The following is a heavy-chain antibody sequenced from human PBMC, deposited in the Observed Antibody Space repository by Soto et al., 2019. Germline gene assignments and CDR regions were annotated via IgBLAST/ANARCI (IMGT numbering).Heavy chain of an antibody. D-gene: IGHD3-3*01. Sequence: PGRSLRVSCAASVFTFSSYTMSWVRQAPGKGLEWVSGISGSGRSTYYADSVKGRFTISRDNSKNTLYLQMNSLRAEDTAVYYCAKYASDFWSHFDYWGQGTLVTVSS. CDR2: ISGSGRST. CDR1: VFTFSSYT. CDR3: AKYASDFWSHFDY. J-gene: IGHJ4*02. V-gene: IGHV3-23*01.